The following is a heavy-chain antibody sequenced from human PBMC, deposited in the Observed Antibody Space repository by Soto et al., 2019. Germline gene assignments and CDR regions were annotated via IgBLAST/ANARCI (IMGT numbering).Heavy chain of an antibody. CDR1: GLTFSENY. CDR2: IRNGGSHM. D-gene: IGHD3-10*01. J-gene: IGHJ3*02. Sequence: GGSLRLSXAAPGLTFSENYMSWIRQAPGKGLEWVSYIRNGGSHMYYADSVKGRFTISRDDAKNSLYLQMNSLRAEDTAVYYCAKFFGAFDIWGQGIMVTVSS. CDR3: AKFFGAFDI. V-gene: IGHV3-11*01.